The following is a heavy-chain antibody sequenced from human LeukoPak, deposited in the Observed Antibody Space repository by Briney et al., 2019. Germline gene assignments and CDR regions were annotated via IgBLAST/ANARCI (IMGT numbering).Heavy chain of an antibody. D-gene: IGHD6-19*01. Sequence: ASVKVSCKASGGTFSSYAISWVRQAPGQGLEWMGGIIPIFGTANYAQKFQGRVTITADESTSTAYMELSSLRSEDTAVYYCAGRYSSGWYFDYWVQGTLVTVSS. CDR3: AGRYSSGWYFDY. CDR2: IIPIFGTA. J-gene: IGHJ4*02. CDR1: GGTFSSYA. V-gene: IGHV1-69*13.